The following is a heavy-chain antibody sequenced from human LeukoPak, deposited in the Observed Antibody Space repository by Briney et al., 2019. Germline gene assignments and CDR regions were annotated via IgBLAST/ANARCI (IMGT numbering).Heavy chain of an antibody. J-gene: IGHJ6*03. V-gene: IGHV3-33*06. CDR2: IWYDGSNK. D-gene: IGHD5-24*01. CDR1: GFTFSSYG. Sequence: PGGSLRLSCAASGFTFSSYGMHWVRQAPGKGMEWVAVIWYDGSNKYYADSVKGRFTISRDNSKNTLYLQMNGLRAEDTAVYYCAKCGDGYNGGKYYYYYMDVWGKGTTVTVSS. CDR3: AKCGDGYNGGKYYYYYMDV.